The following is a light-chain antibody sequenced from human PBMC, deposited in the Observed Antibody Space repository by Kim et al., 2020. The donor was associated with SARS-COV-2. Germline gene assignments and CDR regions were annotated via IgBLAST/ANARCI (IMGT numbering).Light chain of an antibody. CDR1: QGVSSR. CDR3: QQANNFPYT. V-gene: IGKV1-12*01. J-gene: IGKJ2*01. CDR2: AAN. Sequence: SASVGDRVTITCRASQGVSSRVAWYQQKPGKAPKLLIYAANNLQSGVPSGFSGSGYGTDFTLTISSLQPEDFATYYCQQANNFPYTFGQGTKLEI.